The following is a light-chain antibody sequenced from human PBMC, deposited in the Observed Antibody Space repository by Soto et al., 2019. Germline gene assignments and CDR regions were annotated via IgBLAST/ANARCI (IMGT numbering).Light chain of an antibody. J-gene: IGKJ1*01. V-gene: IGKV3-20*01. CDR2: GAS. CDR3: QQYDSSRT. CDR1: QSVDSRF. Sequence: EIVLTQSPGTLSLSPGERATLSCRASQSVDSRFLAWYQQKPGQAPRLLMYGASISATGFPDRVSGSGSGTDFTLSSRRLEPEDLAVYNCQQYDSSRTFGQGTKVEMK.